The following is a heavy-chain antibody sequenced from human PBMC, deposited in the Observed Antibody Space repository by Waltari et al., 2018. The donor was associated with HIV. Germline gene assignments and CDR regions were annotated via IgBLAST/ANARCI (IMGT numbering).Heavy chain of an antibody. V-gene: IGHV4-38-2*02. J-gene: IGHJ5*02. CDR3: ARSITMIEGVPNWFDP. D-gene: IGHD3-22*01. CDR2: IYHTGNT. Sequence: QVQVQESGPGLVQPSETLSLTCTVSGDSISSAFYWGWIRQPPGKGLEWIGSIYHTGNTYYNPSLKSRVTISVDTSKNQFFLRLFSVTAADTVMYYCARSITMIEGVPNWFDPWGQGTLVTVSS. CDR1: GDSISSAFY.